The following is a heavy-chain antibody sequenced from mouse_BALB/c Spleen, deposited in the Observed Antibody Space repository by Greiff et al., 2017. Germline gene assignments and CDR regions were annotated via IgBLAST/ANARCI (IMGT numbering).Heavy chain of an antibody. J-gene: IGHJ4*01. CDR2: INPSSGYT. CDR1: GYTFTSYT. CDR3: AREGRPYAMDY. V-gene: IGHV1-4*01. Sequence: QVQLQQSGAELARPGASVKMSCKASGYTFTSYTMHWVKQRPGQGLEWIGYINPSSGYTNYNQKFKDKATLTADKSSRTAYMQLSSLTSEDSAVYYCAREGRPYAMDYWGQGTSVTVSS.